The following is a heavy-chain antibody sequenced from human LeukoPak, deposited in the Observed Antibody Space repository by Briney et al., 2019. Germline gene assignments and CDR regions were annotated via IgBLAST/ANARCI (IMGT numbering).Heavy chain of an antibody. CDR1: GYTFTSYG. D-gene: IGHD3-3*01. CDR3: ARGLRFMEWFTNDAFDI. V-gene: IGHV1-18*01. Sequence: ASVKVSCKASGYTFTSYGISWVRQAPGQGLEWMGWISTCNGNTNYAQKVQGRVTMTTDTSTSTAYMELRSLRSDDTAVYYCARGLRFMEWFTNDAFDIWGQGTMVTVSS. CDR2: ISTCNGNT. J-gene: IGHJ3*02.